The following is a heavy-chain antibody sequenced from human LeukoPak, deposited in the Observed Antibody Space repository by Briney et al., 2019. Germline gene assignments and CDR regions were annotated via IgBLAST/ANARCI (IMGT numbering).Heavy chain of an antibody. J-gene: IGHJ5*02. CDR2: IYYSGST. CDR1: GGSISSYY. Sequence: SETLSLTCTVSGGSISSYYWSWIRQPPGKGLEWIGYIYYSGSTNYNPSLKSRVTISVDTSKNQFSLELSSVTAADTAVYYCARFGELYGNWFDPWGQGTLVTVSS. D-gene: IGHD3-10*01. V-gene: IGHV4-59*01. CDR3: ARFGELYGNWFDP.